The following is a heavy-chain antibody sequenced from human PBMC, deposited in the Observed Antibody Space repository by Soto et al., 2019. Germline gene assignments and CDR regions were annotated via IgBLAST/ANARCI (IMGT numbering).Heavy chain of an antibody. CDR3: ARVRRIPSYFDY. J-gene: IGHJ4*02. CDR1: GGSVSSSNYY. CDR2: VYYSGST. Sequence: PSETLSLTCTVSGGSVSSSNYYWSWIRQPPGKGLDWIGYVYYSGSTNYNPSLRSRVTMSVDTSKSQFSLKLSSVTAADTALYYCARVRRIPSYFDYWGQGGLVTSPQ. V-gene: IGHV4-61*01.